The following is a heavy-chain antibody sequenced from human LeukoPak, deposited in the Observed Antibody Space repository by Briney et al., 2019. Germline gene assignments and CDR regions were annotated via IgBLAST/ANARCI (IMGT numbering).Heavy chain of an antibody. J-gene: IGHJ4*02. CDR1: GFTFSVYA. D-gene: IGHD1-26*01. CDR3: AKDLRSGWELMLVS. Sequence: GGSLRLSCAASGFTFSVYAMTWVRQTPGKGLEWVSAISGSGTTTYYADSVKGRFAISRDNSKNTLNLQMSGLRAEDTAVYYCAKDLRSGWELMLVSWGQGTLVTVSS. V-gene: IGHV3-23*01. CDR2: ISGSGTTT.